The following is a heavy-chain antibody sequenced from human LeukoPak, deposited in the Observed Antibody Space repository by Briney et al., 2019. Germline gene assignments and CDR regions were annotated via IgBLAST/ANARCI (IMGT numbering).Heavy chain of an antibody. Sequence: GASVKVFCKASGYTFTGYYMHWVRQAPGQGLEWMGWINPNSGGTNYAQKFQGRVTMTRDTSISTAYMELSRLRSDDTAVYYCARGVGTVVAAPNNWFDPWGQGTLVTVSS. CDR3: ARGVGTVVAAPNNWFDP. V-gene: IGHV1-2*02. CDR1: GYTFTGYY. D-gene: IGHD2-15*01. CDR2: INPNSGGT. J-gene: IGHJ5*02.